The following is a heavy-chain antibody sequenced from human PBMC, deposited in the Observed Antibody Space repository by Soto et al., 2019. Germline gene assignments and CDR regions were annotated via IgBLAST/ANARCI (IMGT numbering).Heavy chain of an antibody. CDR1: GGSISSSSYY. CDR2: IYYSGST. CDR3: ARHSNGDGYNYGYYYGMDV. V-gene: IGHV4-39*01. D-gene: IGHD5-12*01. Sequence: SETLSLTCTVSGGSISSSSYYWGWIRQPPGKGLEWIGSIYYSGSTYYNPSLKSRVTISVDTSKNQFSLKLSSVTAADTAVYYCARHSNGDGYNYGYYYGMDVWGQGTTVTVS. J-gene: IGHJ6*02.